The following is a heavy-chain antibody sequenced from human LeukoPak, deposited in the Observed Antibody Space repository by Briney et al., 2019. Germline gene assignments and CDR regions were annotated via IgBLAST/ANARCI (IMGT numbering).Heavy chain of an antibody. CDR3: AKGSCSSTSCYPYYYYGMDV. CDR2: ISGSGGST. V-gene: IGHV3-23*01. CDR1: GFTFSSYA. J-gene: IGHJ6*02. Sequence: PGGSLRLSCAASGFTFSSYAMSWVRQAPGKGLEWVSAISGSGGSTYYADSVKGRFTISRDNSKNTLYLQVNSLRAEDTAVHYGAKGSCSSTSCYPYYYYGMDVWGQGTTVTVSS. D-gene: IGHD2-2*01.